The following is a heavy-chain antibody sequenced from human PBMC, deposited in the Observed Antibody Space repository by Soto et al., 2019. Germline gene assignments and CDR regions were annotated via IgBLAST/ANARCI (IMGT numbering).Heavy chain of an antibody. V-gene: IGHV1-2*04. CDR3: ARGGTNCSGGSCRIYYYYMYV. Sequence: QVQLVQSGAEVKKPGASVKVSCKASGYTFTGYYMHWVRQAPGQGLEWMGWINPNSGGTNYAQKFQGWVTMTSDTSMSTAYMELSRLRSDDTAVYYSARGGTNCSGGSCRIYYYYMYVWGKGTTVTVSS. CDR1: GYTFTGYY. J-gene: IGHJ6*03. D-gene: IGHD2-15*01. CDR2: INPNSGGT.